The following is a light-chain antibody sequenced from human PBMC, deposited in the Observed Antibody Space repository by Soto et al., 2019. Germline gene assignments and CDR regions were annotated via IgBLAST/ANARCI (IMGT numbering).Light chain of an antibody. CDR3: MQGTHWPPYT. CDR2: KVS. Sequence: DVVMTQSPLSLPVTLGQPASISCRSCQSLEDSDGNTYLNWLQQRPGQSPRRLIYKVSNRDSGVPDRFSGSGSGTDFTLKISRVEAEDVGVYYCMQGTHWPPYTFGQGTKLEIK. CDR1: QSLEDSDGNTY. J-gene: IGKJ2*01. V-gene: IGKV2-30*01.